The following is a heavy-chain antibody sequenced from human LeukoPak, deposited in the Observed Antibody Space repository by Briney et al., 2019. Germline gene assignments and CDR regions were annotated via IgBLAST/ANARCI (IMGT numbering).Heavy chain of an antibody. CDR2: INHSGST. J-gene: IGHJ4*02. CDR3: ARARRWLQLPYDY. Sequence: GSLRLSCAASGFTFSSYAMSWVRQAPGKGLEWIGEINHSGSTNYNPSLKSRVTISVDTSKNQFSLKPSSVTAADTAVYYCARARRWLQLPYDYWGQGTLVTVSS. D-gene: IGHD5-24*01. CDR1: GFTFSSYA. V-gene: IGHV4-34*01.